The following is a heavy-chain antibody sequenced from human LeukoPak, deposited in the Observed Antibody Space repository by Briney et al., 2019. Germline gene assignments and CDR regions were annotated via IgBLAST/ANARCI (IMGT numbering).Heavy chain of an antibody. J-gene: IGHJ3*02. CDR2: IYHSGST. CDR3: ARDWELLRLSDAFDI. Sequence: SETLSLTCTVSGYSISSGYYWGWIRPPPGKGLEWIGNIYHSGSTYYNPSLKRRVTISVDKSKNQFSLKLSSVTAADTAVYYCARDWELLRLSDAFDIWGQGTMVTVSS. V-gene: IGHV4-38-2*02. D-gene: IGHD1-26*01. CDR1: GYSISSGYY.